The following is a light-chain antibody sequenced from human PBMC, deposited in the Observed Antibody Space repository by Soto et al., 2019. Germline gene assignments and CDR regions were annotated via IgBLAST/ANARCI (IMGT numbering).Light chain of an antibody. CDR2: DVT. V-gene: IGLV2-11*01. J-gene: IGLJ2*01. CDR1: RNDVGGFNY. Sequence: QYALTQPRSVYGSPGQSVTISCTGTRNDVGGFNYISWYQQHPDKAPKLMIYDVTKRPSGVPDRFSGSKSDNTASLTISGLQAEDEADYYCCSYAATYSLAFGGGTKLTVL. CDR3: CSYAATYSLA.